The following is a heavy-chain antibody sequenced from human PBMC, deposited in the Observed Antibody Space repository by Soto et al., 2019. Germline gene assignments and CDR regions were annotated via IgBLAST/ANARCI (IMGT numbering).Heavy chain of an antibody. Sequence: PGGSLRLSCAASGFTFSSHAMHWVRQAPGKGLEWVAVISYDGSNKYYADSVKGRFTISRDNSKNTLYLQMNSLRAEDTAVYYCAREGGRIGYCSSTSCRMGWFDPWGQGTLVTVSS. CDR2: ISYDGSNK. CDR1: GFTFSSHA. D-gene: IGHD2-2*01. V-gene: IGHV3-30-3*01. J-gene: IGHJ5*02. CDR3: AREGGRIGYCSSTSCRMGWFDP.